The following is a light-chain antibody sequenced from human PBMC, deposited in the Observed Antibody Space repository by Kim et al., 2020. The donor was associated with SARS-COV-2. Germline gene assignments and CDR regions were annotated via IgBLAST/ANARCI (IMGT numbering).Light chain of an antibody. V-gene: IGLV2-23*01. Sequence: QFITISCTGTSSDVGGYNLVSWYQQHPGKAPKLMIYEGSKRPSGVSNRFSGSKSGNTASLTISGLQAEDEADYYCCSYAGSSTLVFGGGTQLTVL. CDR2: EGS. J-gene: IGLJ3*02. CDR1: SSDVGGYNL. CDR3: CSYAGSSTLV.